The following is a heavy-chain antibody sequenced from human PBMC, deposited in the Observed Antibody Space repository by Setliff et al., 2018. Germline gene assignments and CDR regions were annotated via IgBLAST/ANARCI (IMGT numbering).Heavy chain of an antibody. J-gene: IGHJ4*02. CDR2: IYYSGST. CDR1: GGSISSSSYY. D-gene: IGHD3-3*01. Sequence: SSETLSLTCTVSGGSISSSSYYWGWIRQPPGKGLEWIGSIYYSGSTYYNPSLKSRVTISVDTSKNQFSLKLSSVTAADTAVYYCARKPGFWSDYGAMGYWGQGTLVTVSS. V-gene: IGHV4-39*01. CDR3: ARKPGFWSDYGAMGY.